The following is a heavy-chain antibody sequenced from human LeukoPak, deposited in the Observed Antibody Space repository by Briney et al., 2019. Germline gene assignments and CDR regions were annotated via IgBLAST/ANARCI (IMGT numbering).Heavy chain of an antibody. V-gene: IGHV3-33*01. CDR2: IWNDGSET. J-gene: IGHJ4*02. CDR1: GFIFSNYG. CDR3: ARDRGRAWYGPPDY. Sequence: RGSLRLSCAASGFIFSNYGMHWVCQAPGKRLEWVAVIWNDGSETFHAHSVKGRFRIARDNSKNPLSLQMNSLRAEDTAVYFCARDRGRAWYGPPDYWGQGTLVTVSS. D-gene: IGHD3-16*01.